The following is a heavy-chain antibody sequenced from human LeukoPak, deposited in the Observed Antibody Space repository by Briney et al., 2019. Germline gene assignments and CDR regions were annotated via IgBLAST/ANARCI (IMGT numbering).Heavy chain of an antibody. CDR2: IIPIFGIA. D-gene: IGHD3-22*01. CDR3: ARVKTGNYYDSSGYYY. V-gene: IGHV1-69*04. CDR1: GGTFSSYA. J-gene: IGHJ4*02. Sequence: SVKVSCKASGGTFSSYAISWVRQAPGQGLEWMGRIIPIFGIANYAQKFQGRVTVTADKSTSTAYMELSSLRSEDTAVYYCARVKTGNYYDSSGYYYWGQGTLVTVSS.